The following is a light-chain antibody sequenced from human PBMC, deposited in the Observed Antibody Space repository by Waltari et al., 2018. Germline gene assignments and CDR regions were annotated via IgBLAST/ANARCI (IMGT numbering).Light chain of an antibody. CDR2: EVS. V-gene: IGLV2-8*01. Sequence: QSALTQPPSASGSPGQSVPIPCTGTSSHVGGCNSVSWYQQTPGKAPELIIYEVSRRPSGVPDRFSGSKSGNTASLTVAGLQAEDEADYYCSSYAGITNWVFGGGTKLTVL. CDR3: SSYAGITNWV. CDR1: SSHVGGCNS. J-gene: IGLJ3*02.